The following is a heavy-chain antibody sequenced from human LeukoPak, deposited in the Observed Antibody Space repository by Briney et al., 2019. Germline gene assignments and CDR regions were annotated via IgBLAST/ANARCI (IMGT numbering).Heavy chain of an antibody. V-gene: IGHV3-7*01. Sequence: GGSLRLSCTASGFSLSAYWMTWVRQAPGKGLEWVATIKPDGSAQYYVDSVKGRFTISRDNAKNSLFLQINSLRAEDTAVYYCANGGTYSSGPWGQGTLVTVSS. D-gene: IGHD3-22*01. CDR1: GFSLSAYW. CDR2: IKPDGSAQ. CDR3: ANGGTYSSGP. J-gene: IGHJ5*02.